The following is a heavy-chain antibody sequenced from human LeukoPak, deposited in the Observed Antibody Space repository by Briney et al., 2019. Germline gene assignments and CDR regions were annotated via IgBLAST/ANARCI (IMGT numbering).Heavy chain of an antibody. CDR2: IYHSGST. D-gene: IGHD6-19*01. J-gene: IGHJ4*02. Sequence: SETLSLTCAVYSGSFSGYYWSWIRQPPGKGLEWIGSIYHSGSTYYNPSLKSRVTISVDTSKNQFSLKLSSVTAADTAVYYCARADLSSGWYYFDYWGQGTLVTVSS. CDR1: SGSFSGYY. CDR3: ARADLSSGWYYFDY. V-gene: IGHV4-34*01.